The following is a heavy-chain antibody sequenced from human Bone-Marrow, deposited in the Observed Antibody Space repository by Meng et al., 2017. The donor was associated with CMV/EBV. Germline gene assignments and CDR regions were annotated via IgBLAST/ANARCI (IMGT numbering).Heavy chain of an antibody. D-gene: IGHD1-26*01. CDR1: GFTFSSYE. CDR3: ARDYSFLVGATEACDI. CDR2: ISSSGSTI. J-gene: IGHJ3*02. Sequence: GGSLRLSCAASGFTFSSYEMNWVRQAPGKGLEWVSYISSSGSTIYYADSVKGRFTISRDNAKNSLYLQMNSLRAEDTALYYCARDYSFLVGATEACDIWGQGTMVTVSS. V-gene: IGHV3-48*03.